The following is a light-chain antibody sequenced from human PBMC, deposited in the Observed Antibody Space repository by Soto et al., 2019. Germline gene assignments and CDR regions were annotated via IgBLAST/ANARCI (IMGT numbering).Light chain of an antibody. CDR2: LGS. CDR3: MQTLQNPFT. V-gene: IGKV2-28*01. J-gene: IGKJ3*01. Sequence: DIVMTQSPLSLPVTPGEPASISCRSSQSLLHGNGYNYLHWYLQKPGQSPQLLIYLGSNRASGVPDRLSGSGSGTDFTLKISRVEAEDVGVYYCMQTLQNPFTFGPGTKVDSK. CDR1: QSLLHGNGYNY.